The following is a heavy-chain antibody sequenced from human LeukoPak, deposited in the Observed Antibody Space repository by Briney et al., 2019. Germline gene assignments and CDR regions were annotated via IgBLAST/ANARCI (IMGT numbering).Heavy chain of an antibody. CDR3: ARGRGSSSSTFQH. V-gene: IGHV4-34*01. J-gene: IGHJ1*01. CDR1: GGAFSGYY. Sequence: SETLSLTCAVDGGAFSGYYWSWIRQPPGKGLEWIGEINHSGSTNYNPSLKSRVTISVDTSKNQFSLKLSSVTAADTAVYFCARGRGSSSSTFQHWGQGTLVTVSS. CDR2: INHSGST. D-gene: IGHD6-6*01.